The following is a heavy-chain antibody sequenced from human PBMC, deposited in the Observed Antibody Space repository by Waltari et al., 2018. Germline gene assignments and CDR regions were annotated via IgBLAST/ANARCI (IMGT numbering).Heavy chain of an antibody. CDR2: IYYSGST. Sequence: QVQLQELGPGLVKPSQTLSLTCTVSGGSISSGGYYWSWIRQHPGKGLEWIGYIYYSGSTYYNPSLKSRVTISVDTSKNQFSLKLSSVTAADTAVYYCARGGAAIVEYFQHWGQGTLVTVSS. J-gene: IGHJ1*01. CDR1: GGSISSGGYY. CDR3: ARGGAAIVEYFQH. D-gene: IGHD2-2*02. V-gene: IGHV4-31*03.